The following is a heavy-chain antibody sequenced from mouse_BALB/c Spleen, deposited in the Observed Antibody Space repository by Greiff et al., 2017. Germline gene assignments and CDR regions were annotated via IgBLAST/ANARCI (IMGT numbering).Heavy chain of an antibody. CDR3: ARDDYDDAMDY. CDR2: IYPGNGDT. V-gene: IGHV1-12*01. J-gene: IGHJ4*01. D-gene: IGHD2-4*01. CDR1: GYTFTSYN. Sequence: QVQLQQPGAELVKPGASVKMSCTASGYTFTSYNMHWVKQTPGQGLEWIGAIYPGNGDTSYNQKFKGKATLTADKSSSTAYMQLSSLTSEDSAVYYCARDDYDDAMDYWGQGTSVTVSS.